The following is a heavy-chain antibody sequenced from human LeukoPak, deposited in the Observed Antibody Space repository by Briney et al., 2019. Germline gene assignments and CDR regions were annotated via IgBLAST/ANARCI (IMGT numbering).Heavy chain of an antibody. Sequence: PSETLSLTCTVSGGSTRTYYWSWIRQPPGKGLEWIGYIHYSGSTNYNPSLKSRVTISVDTSKNQFSLKLSSVTAADTAVYYCARKNDFEIWGQGTLVTVSS. V-gene: IGHV4-59*08. CDR1: GGSTRTYY. J-gene: IGHJ3*02. CDR3: ARKNDFEI. CDR2: IHYSGST. D-gene: IGHD2/OR15-2a*01.